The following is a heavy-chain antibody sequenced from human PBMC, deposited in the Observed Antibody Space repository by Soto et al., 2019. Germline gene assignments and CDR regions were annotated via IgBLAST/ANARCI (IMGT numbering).Heavy chain of an antibody. J-gene: IGHJ5*02. CDR2: IIPIFGTA. Sequence: QVQLVQSGAEVKKPGSPVKVSCKASGGTFSSYAISWVRQAPGQGLEWMGGIIPIFGTANYAQKFQGRVTITADESTSTAYMELSSLRSEDTAVYYCARVGRGYYGSGSPNWFDPWGQGTLVTVSS. CDR1: GGTFSSYA. CDR3: ARVGRGYYGSGSPNWFDP. D-gene: IGHD3-10*01. V-gene: IGHV1-69*01.